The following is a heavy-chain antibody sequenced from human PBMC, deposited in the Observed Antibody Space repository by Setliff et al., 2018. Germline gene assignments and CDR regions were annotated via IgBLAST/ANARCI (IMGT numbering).Heavy chain of an antibody. CDR3: AREQWLDPPGYNYMDV. V-gene: IGHV1-46*01. CDR1: GYTFTSHY. D-gene: IGHD6-19*01. CDR2: INPSSGRT. J-gene: IGHJ6*03. Sequence: ASVTVSCKASGYTFTSHYMHWVRQAPGLGLEWMGTINPSSGRTSYAQKFQGRVTMTRDTSTSTVYMDMSSLRSEDTAVYYCAREQWLDPPGYNYMDVWAKGTTVTVSS.